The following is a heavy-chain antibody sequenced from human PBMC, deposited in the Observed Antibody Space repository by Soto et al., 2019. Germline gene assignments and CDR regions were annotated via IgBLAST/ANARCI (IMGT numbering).Heavy chain of an antibody. Sequence: EVQLVESGGGLVQPGGSLRLSCAASGFTFSSYWMSWVRQAPGKGLEWVANIKEDGSEKYYGDSVKGRFTIARDNAKNSLYLQMNSLRAEDTAVYYCARDEGTARDYYYYGMGVWGQGTTVTVSS. CDR2: IKEDGSEK. CDR3: ARDEGTARDYYYYGMGV. D-gene: IGHD3-10*01. V-gene: IGHV3-7*01. CDR1: GFTFSSYW. J-gene: IGHJ6*02.